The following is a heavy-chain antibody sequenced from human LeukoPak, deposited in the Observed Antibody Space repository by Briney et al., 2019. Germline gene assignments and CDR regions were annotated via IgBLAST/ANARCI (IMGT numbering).Heavy chain of an antibody. CDR2: IYSSGST. J-gene: IGHJ4*02. CDR1: GVSISSYY. CDR3: ARGYSYYFES. Sequence: PSETLSLTCNVSGVSISSYYRSWIRQPPGKGLEWIGYIYSSGSTNYNPSLKSQVTISVATSKNQFSLKLSSVTAADTAVYYCARGYSYYFESWGQGTLVTVSS. D-gene: IGHD5-18*01. V-gene: IGHV4-59*01.